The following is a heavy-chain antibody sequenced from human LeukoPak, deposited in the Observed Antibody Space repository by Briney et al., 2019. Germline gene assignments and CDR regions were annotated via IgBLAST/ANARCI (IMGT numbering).Heavy chain of an antibody. Sequence: GGSLRLSCVASGFPFDDYGMFWVRQSPGKGLEWVSSISWNSGIIDYADSVKGRFTISRDNAKISLYLQMNSLRVEDTAFYYCAKDRFFYDSGSKANWGQGTLVTVSS. CDR1: GFPFDDYG. CDR3: AKDRFFYDSGSKAN. V-gene: IGHV3-9*01. J-gene: IGHJ4*02. CDR2: ISWNSGII. D-gene: IGHD3-22*01.